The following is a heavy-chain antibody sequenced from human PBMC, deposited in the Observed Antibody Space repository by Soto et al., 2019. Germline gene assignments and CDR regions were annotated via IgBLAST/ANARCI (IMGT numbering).Heavy chain of an antibody. D-gene: IGHD3-22*01. CDR1: GYTFTSYY. CDR3: AIAYYYDSRGHYNDY. V-gene: IGHV1-46*01. Sequence: ASVKVSCKASGYTFTSYYMHWVRQAPGQGLEWMGIINPSGGSTSYAQKFQGRVTMTRDTSTSTVYMELSSRRAEDTAVYYCAIAYYYDSRGHYNDYWGQGTLVTVSS. J-gene: IGHJ4*02. CDR2: INPSGGST.